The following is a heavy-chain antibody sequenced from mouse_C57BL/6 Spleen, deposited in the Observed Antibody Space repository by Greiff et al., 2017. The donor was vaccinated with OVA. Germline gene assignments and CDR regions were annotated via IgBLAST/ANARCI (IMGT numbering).Heavy chain of an antibody. V-gene: IGHV1-50*01. Sequence: QVQLQQPGAELVKPGASVKLSCKASGYTFTSYWMQWVKQRPGQGLAWIGEIDPSASYTNYNQKFKGKATLTVDTSSSPAYMQLSSLTSEDSAVYYCATTAQATDYWGQGTTLTVSS. J-gene: IGHJ2*01. CDR2: IDPSASYT. D-gene: IGHD3-2*02. CDR3: ATTAQATDY. CDR1: GYTFTSYW.